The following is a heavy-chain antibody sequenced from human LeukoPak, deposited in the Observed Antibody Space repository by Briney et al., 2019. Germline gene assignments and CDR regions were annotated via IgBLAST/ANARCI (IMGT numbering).Heavy chain of an antibody. CDR2: ISAYNGNT. D-gene: IGHD3-16*02. V-gene: IGHV1-18*01. J-gene: IGHJ5*02. CDR3: ARGVSRLGELSLNWFDP. Sequence: ASVKVSCKASGYTFTSYGISWVRQAPGQRLEWMGWISAYNGNTNYAQKLQGRVTMTTDTSTSTAYMELRSLRSDDTAVYYCARGVSRLGELSLNWFDPWGQGTLVTVSS. CDR1: GYTFTSYG.